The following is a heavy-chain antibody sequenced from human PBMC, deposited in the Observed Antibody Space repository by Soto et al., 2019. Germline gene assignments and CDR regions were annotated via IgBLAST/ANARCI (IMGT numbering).Heavy chain of an antibody. CDR3: ARGWGYDSNDYYYAY. Sequence: QVQLVQSGAEVMKPGSSVKVSCKASGGTFSRHAISWVRQAPGQGLEWMGGIIPIFGTANHAQKFQGRVTIIADESTSTVYMELSSLRSEDTAMYYCARGWGYDSNDYYYAYWGQGTLFIVSS. D-gene: IGHD3-22*01. J-gene: IGHJ4*02. CDR2: IIPIFGTA. V-gene: IGHV1-69*01. CDR1: GGTFSRHA.